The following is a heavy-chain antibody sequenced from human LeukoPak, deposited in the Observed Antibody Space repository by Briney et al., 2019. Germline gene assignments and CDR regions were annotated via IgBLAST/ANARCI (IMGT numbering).Heavy chain of an antibody. CDR1: GGSISSSSYY. CDR2: TYYSGSAGST. Sequence: PSETLSLTCTVSGGSISSSSYYWGWIRQPPGKGLEWIGSTYYSGSAGSTYYNPSFKSRVTILIDTSKNQFSLKLSSVTAADTAVYYCARVLRYCSGGNCYSGGLGYMDVWGKGTTVTISS. D-gene: IGHD2-15*01. V-gene: IGHV4-39*07. J-gene: IGHJ6*03. CDR3: ARVLRYCSGGNCYSGGLGYMDV.